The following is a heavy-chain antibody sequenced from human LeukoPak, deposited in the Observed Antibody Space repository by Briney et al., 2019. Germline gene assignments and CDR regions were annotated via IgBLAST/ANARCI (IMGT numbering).Heavy chain of an antibody. D-gene: IGHD3-10*01. V-gene: IGHV1-8*03. J-gene: IGHJ5*02. CDR1: GYTFTSYD. Sequence: ASVKVSCKASGYTFTSYDINWVRQATGQGLEWMGWMSPNSGNTGYAQKFQGRVTITRNTSISTAYMELSRLRSDDTAVYYCARHYYGSGSYDNWFDPWGQGTLVTVSS. CDR3: ARHYYGSGSYDNWFDP. CDR2: MSPNSGNT.